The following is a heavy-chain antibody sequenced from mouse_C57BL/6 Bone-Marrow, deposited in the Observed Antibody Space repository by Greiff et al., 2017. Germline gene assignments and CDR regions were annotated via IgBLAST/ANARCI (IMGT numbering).Heavy chain of an antibody. J-gene: IGHJ2*01. CDR3: TRKATGYFDY. Sequence: DVKLVASGGGLVQPGGSMKLSCAASGFSFSDAWMDWVRQSPEKGLAWVAEIRNKGNNNATYYAESVKGRFTISRDDAKSRVYLQMNILRAEYTGIYDCTRKATGYFDYWGQGTTRTVSS. CDR1: GFSFSDAW. D-gene: IGHD4-1*01. CDR2: IRNKGNNNAT. V-gene: IGHV6-6*01.